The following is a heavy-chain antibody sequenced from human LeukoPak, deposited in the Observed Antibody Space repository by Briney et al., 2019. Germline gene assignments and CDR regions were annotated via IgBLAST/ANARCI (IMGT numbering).Heavy chain of an antibody. V-gene: IGHV1-8*02. J-gene: IGHJ3*02. D-gene: IGHD6-19*01. Sequence: VASVKVSCKASGYTFTSYDINWVRQATGQGLEWMGWMNPNSGNTGYAQKFQGRVTMTTDTSTSTAYMELRSLRSDDTAVYYCARGLQENLAWLTAFSAFDIWGQGTMVTVSS. CDR1: GYTFTSYD. CDR3: ARGLQENLAWLTAFSAFDI. CDR2: MNPNSGNT.